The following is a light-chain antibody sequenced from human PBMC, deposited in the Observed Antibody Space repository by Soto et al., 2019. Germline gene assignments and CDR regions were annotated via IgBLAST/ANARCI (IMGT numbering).Light chain of an antibody. Sequence: DIQMTQSPASLSASAGERVTITCRASQTISSYLNWYQQKPGAAPKLLIYSASTLQTGVPSRFSGSGFGTDYTLTISSLQPADFAIYYCQQTFRTPHTFGQGTKVDIK. CDR2: SAS. J-gene: IGKJ2*01. CDR1: QTISSY. V-gene: IGKV1-39*01. CDR3: QQTFRTPHT.